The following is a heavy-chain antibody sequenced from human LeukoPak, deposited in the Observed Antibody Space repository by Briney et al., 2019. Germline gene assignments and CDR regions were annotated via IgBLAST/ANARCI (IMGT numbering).Heavy chain of an antibody. CDR3: AKAPRSSGASENNWFDP. Sequence: GGSLRLSCTASGFTFSNFWMGWVRQAPGKGLEWVANIKQDETEKFYLGSVKGRFTITRDNAKNSLYLQMNSLRVEDTALYYCAKAPRSSGASENNWFDPWGQGTLVTVSS. J-gene: IGHJ5*02. D-gene: IGHD1-26*01. CDR1: GFTFSNFW. V-gene: IGHV3-7*03. CDR2: IKQDETEK.